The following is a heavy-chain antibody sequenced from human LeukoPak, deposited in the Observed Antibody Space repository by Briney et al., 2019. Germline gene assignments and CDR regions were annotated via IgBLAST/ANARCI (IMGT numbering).Heavy chain of an antibody. CDR2: IYYTGST. Sequence: SETLSLTCTVSGGSINGYYWSWIRQSPGKGLESLGYIYYTGSTNYNPSLRSRVTMSVDTSRNQFFLRLSSVTAADTAVYYCARFSEYSHRSVHYLDYWGQGTLVSVSS. V-gene: IGHV4-59*01. CDR1: GGSINGYY. D-gene: IGHD3-22*01. J-gene: IGHJ4*02. CDR3: ARFSEYSHRSVHYLDY.